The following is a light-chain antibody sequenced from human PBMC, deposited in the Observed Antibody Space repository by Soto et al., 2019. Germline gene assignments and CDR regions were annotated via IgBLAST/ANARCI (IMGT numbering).Light chain of an antibody. Sequence: DIQMTQSPSTLSASVGDRVTITCRASQSISSWLAWYQQKPGKAPKLLIYDASSLESGVPSRFSSSGSGTECTLSISSLQPDDFATYYCQQYNSYSYTFGQGTKLEIK. CDR3: QQYNSYSYT. CDR1: QSISSW. CDR2: DAS. V-gene: IGKV1-5*01. J-gene: IGKJ2*01.